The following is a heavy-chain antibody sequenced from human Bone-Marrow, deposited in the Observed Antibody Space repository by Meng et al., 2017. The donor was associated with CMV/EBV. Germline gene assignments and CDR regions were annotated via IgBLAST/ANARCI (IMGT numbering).Heavy chain of an antibody. CDR2: ISSSGSTI. D-gene: IGHD2-15*01. J-gene: IGHJ6*02. Sequence: GGSLRLSCAASGFTFSDYYMSWIRQAPGKGLEWVSYISSSGSTIYYADSVKGRFTISRDNAENSLYLQMNSLRAEDTAVYYCARDCRYCSGGSCYCYYYGLDVWGQGPAVPVSS. V-gene: IGHV3-11*01. CDR1: GFTFSDYY. CDR3: ARDCRYCSGGSCYCYYYGLDV.